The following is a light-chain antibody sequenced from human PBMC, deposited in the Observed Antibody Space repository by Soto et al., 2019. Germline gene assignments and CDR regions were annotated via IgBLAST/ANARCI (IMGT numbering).Light chain of an antibody. CDR3: ASYAGSQNYV. Sequence: QSALTQPPSASGSLGQSVTISCTGTSADVGGYNFVSWYQQHPGKAPKLMIFEVSQRPSGVPDRFSGSKSGNTASLTVSELQAEHEADYYCASYAGSQNYVFGTGTKVTVL. CDR2: EVS. J-gene: IGLJ1*01. CDR1: SADVGGYNF. V-gene: IGLV2-8*01.